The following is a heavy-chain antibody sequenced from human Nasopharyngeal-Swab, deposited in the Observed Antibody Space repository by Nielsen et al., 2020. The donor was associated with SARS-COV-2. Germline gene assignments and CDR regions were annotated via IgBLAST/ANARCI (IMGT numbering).Heavy chain of an antibody. J-gene: IGHJ4*02. Sequence: GESLKISCAASEFTFSSYSMNWVRQAPGKGLEWVSSISRSSVYMFYADSVKGRFTISRDNAKNSLYLEMNSLRAEDTAVYYCASAHRAYGDSGYYPLDYWGKGTLVTVSS. CDR3: ASAHRAYGDSGYYPLDY. CDR1: EFTFSSYS. CDR2: ISRSSVYM. V-gene: IGHV3-21*01. D-gene: IGHD3-22*01.